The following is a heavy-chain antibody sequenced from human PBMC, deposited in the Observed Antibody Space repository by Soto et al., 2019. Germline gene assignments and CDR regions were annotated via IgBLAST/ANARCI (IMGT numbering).Heavy chain of an antibody. Sequence: GGSLRLSCAASGFTFSSYGMHWVRQAPGKGLEWVAVIRSDGSNKYYADSVKGRFTISRDNSKNTLYLQVNSLRAEDTAVYYCAKEFWSGPFDYWGQGTLVTVSS. CDR1: GFTFSSYG. V-gene: IGHV3-30*02. CDR3: AKEFWSGPFDY. CDR2: IRSDGSNK. D-gene: IGHD3-3*01. J-gene: IGHJ4*02.